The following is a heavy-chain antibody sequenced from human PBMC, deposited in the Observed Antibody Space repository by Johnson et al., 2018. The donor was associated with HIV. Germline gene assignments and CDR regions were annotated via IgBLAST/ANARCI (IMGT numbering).Heavy chain of an antibody. Sequence: VQLVESGGGVVQPEKSLRLSCAASGFTFSSYALHWVRQAPGKGLEWVAVISYDANNKYYADAVKGRFTISRDNSKNTLYLQMNSLRAEDTAVYYCARDYREANAFDIWGQGTMVTVSS. J-gene: IGHJ3*02. CDR3: ARDYREANAFDI. D-gene: IGHD1-26*01. CDR2: ISYDANNK. V-gene: IGHV3-30*04. CDR1: GFTFSSYA.